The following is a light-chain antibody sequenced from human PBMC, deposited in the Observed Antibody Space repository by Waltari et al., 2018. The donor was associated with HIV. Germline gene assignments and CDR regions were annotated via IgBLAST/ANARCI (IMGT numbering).Light chain of an antibody. CDR3: QSAGGSGSYVV. CDR2: KNM. CDR1: ALPKHY. V-gene: IGLV3-25*03. Sequence: SYKLPQSPSVSVSPGQTATITCPGDALPKHYDYWYQQKPGKPPVLVIYKNMERPSGIPAGCSGSRSGTTVTLTISGVQAEDEADYHCQSAGGSGSYVVFGGGTKLTVL. J-gene: IGLJ2*01.